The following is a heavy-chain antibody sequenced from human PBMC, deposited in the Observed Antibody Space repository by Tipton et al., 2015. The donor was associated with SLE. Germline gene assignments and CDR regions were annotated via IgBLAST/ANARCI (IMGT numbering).Heavy chain of an antibody. CDR1: GASISSGGYY. J-gene: IGHJ4*02. CDR3: ARGRTPLPAEFDF. V-gene: IGHV4-31*03. Sequence: TLSLTCTVSGASISSGGYYWSWIRQHPGKGLEYIGYIYHSGNTYYNPSLRSRVRISVDTSVNQFSLQLSSVTAADTAVYYCARGRTPLPAEFDFWGQGTLVTVSS. CDR2: IYHSGNT. D-gene: IGHD2-2*01.